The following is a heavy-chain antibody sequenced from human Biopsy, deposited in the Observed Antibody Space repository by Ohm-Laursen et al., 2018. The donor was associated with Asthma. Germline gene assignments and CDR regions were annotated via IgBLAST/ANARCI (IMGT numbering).Heavy chain of an antibody. CDR1: GFTFSSYG. CDR3: ARQKLAAAEGPFDL. CDR2: IWYDGSNK. Sequence: RSLRLSCAASGFTFSSYGMHWVRQAPGKGLEWVAVIWYDGSNKYYADSVKGRFTISRDNSKNTLYLQMNSLRAEDTAVYYCARQKLAAAEGPFDLWGQGTMVTVSS. D-gene: IGHD6-13*01. V-gene: IGHV3-33*01. J-gene: IGHJ3*01.